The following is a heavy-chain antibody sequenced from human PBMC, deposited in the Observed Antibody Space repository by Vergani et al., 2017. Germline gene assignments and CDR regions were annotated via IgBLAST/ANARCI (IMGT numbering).Heavy chain of an antibody. CDR1: GFTFSSYS. D-gene: IGHD2-2*01. CDR3: ARCSSTSCCDYYYYYYMDV. Sequence: EVQLVESGGGLVQPGGSLRLSCAASGFTFSSYSMNWVRQAPGKGLEWVSSISSSNSYIYYADSVKGRFTISRDNAKNSLYLQMNSLRAEDTAVYYCARCSSTSCCDYYYYYYMDVWGKGTTVTVSS. J-gene: IGHJ6*03. CDR2: ISSSNSYI. V-gene: IGHV3-21*01.